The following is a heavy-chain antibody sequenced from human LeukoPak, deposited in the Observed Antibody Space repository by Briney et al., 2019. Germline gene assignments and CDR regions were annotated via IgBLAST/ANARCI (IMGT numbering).Heavy chain of an antibody. D-gene: IGHD2-15*01. V-gene: IGHV3-7*05. CDR3: ARSLGYCSAGSCFPFDY. Sequence: PGGSLRLSCAASGFTFSNYAMTWVRQAPGKGLEWVANIKQDGSDKYYVDSVKGRFTISRDNAKNSLYLQMNSLRAEDTAVYYCARSLGYCSAGSCFPFDYWGQGTLVTVSS. J-gene: IGHJ4*02. CDR2: IKQDGSDK. CDR1: GFTFSNYA.